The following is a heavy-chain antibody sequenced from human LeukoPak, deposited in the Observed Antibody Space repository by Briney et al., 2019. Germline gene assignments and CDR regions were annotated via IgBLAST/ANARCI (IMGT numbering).Heavy chain of an antibody. CDR1: GFKLIGYS. V-gene: IGHV3-48*04. D-gene: IGHD3-9*01. J-gene: IGHJ4*02. CDR2: INSSSGTI. CDR3: AKEGDKTGYRYFDD. Sequence: PGGSLRLSCAASGFKLIGYSMNWVRHAPGKGLEWVSYINSSSGTIIYADSVKGRFTISRDNAKNSLYLQMNSLRAEDTAVYYCAKEGDKTGYRYFDDWGQGTLVTVSS.